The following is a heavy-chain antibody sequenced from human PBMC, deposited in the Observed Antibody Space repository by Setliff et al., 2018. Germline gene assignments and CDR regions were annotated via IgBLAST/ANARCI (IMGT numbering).Heavy chain of an antibody. Sequence: PSETLSLTCTVSGYSISSGYYWGWIRQPPGKGLEWIGNMYHSGSVYYNPSLKSRVTISVDTSKNQFSLKLSSVTAADTAVYYCARVPLHSGSYGEYYYYGMDVWGQGTTVTVSS. CDR3: ARVPLHSGSYGEYYYYGMDV. CDR1: GYSISSGYY. J-gene: IGHJ6*02. V-gene: IGHV4-38-2*02. CDR2: MYHSGSV. D-gene: IGHD1-26*01.